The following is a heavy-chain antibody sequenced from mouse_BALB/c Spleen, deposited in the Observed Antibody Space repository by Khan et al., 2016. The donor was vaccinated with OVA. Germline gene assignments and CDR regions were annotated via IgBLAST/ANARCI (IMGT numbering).Heavy chain of an antibody. J-gene: IGHJ4*01. CDR1: GFSLTNYG. D-gene: IGHD2-4*01. Sequence: VQLQESGPGLVAPSQSLSITCTISGFSLTNYGVHWIRQPPGKGLEWLVVIWSDGSTTYYSALKSRLTISKNNSKSQVFLKMNSLQTDDTAMYFCARQPYNHYTIIDYWGQGTSVTVSA. V-gene: IGHV2-6-1*01. CDR2: IWSDGST. CDR3: ARQPYNHYTIIDY.